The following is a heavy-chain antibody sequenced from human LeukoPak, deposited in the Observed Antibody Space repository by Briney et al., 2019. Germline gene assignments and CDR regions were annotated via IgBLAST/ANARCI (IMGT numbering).Heavy chain of an antibody. J-gene: IGHJ4*02. V-gene: IGHV3-11*01. CDR2: ISSSGSTN. CDR3: AKNGAYSYEDYFDY. CDR1: GFPFNDYF. Sequence: GGSLRLSCAASGFPFNDYFMSWIRQAPGKGLEWISYISSSGSTNYYADSVKGRFTISRDNAKNSLFLQMNSLRAEDTAIYYCAKNGAYSYEDYFDYWGQGTLVTVSS. D-gene: IGHD5-18*01.